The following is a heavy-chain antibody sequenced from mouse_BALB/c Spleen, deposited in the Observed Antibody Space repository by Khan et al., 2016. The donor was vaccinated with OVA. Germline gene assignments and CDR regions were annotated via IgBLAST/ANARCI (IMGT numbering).Heavy chain of an antibody. J-gene: IGHJ2*01. D-gene: IGHD1-1*01. CDR1: GYTFTSYW. CDR3: TRMHYYGSSLDY. V-gene: IGHV1S22*01. Sequence: LQQPGSELVRPGASVKLSCKASGYTFTSYWMHWVKQRPGQGLEWIGNIYPGSGNTNYDEKFKNKAKLTVDTPSSTADMQLSSLTSEDSAVYYCTRMHYYGSSLDYWGQGTILTVSS. CDR2: IYPGSGNT.